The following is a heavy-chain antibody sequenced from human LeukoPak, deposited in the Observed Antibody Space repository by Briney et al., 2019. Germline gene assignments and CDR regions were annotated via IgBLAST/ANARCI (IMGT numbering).Heavy chain of an antibody. Sequence: SETLSLTCSVSGISIDTYYWNWLRQPAGKGLEWIGRIYTSANTDYSPSLESRVTMSVDTSKNEFSLRLSSVTAADTAVYYCARDGGRAGINYYYYMDVWGKGTTVTVSS. CDR3: ARDGGRAGINYYYYMDV. J-gene: IGHJ6*03. CDR1: GISIDTYY. V-gene: IGHV4-4*07. CDR2: IYTSANT. D-gene: IGHD6-19*01.